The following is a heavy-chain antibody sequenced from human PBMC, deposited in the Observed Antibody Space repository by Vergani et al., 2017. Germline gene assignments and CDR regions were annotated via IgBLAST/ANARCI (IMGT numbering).Heavy chain of an antibody. CDR1: GFTFSSYA. Sequence: EVQLLESGGGLVQPGGSLRLSCAASGFTFSSYAMSWVRQAPGKGLEWVSAMSGSGGSTYYADSVKGRFTISRDNSKNTLYLQMNSLRAEDTAVYYCAKCDQYYYGSGSFFGPWGQGTLVTVSS. V-gene: IGHV3-23*01. CDR2: MSGSGGST. D-gene: IGHD3-10*01. CDR3: AKCDQYYYGSGSFFGP. J-gene: IGHJ5*02.